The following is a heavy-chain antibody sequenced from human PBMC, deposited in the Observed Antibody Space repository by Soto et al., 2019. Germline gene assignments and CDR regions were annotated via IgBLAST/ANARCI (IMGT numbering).Heavy chain of an antibody. CDR1: GVSISSSSYY. J-gene: IGHJ4*02. V-gene: IGHV4-39*07. Sequence: SETLSLTCTVSGVSISSSSYYWGWIRQPPGKGLEWIGSIYYSGSTNYNPSLKSRVTISVDTSKNQFSLKLSSVTAADTAVYYCARRYGGNFDYWGQGTLVTVSS. CDR2: IYYSGST. CDR3: ARRYGGNFDY. D-gene: IGHD4-17*01.